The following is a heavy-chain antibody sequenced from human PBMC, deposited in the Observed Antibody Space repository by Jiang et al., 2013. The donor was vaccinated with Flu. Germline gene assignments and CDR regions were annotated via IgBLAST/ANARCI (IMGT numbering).Heavy chain of an antibody. D-gene: IGHD3-22*01. CDR3: ARERDSSGYYRAFDI. J-gene: IGHJ3*02. Sequence: IFYSGNTYYKPSLKSRVFISVDTSKNQFSLELSSVTAADTAVYYCARERDSSGYYRAFDIWGQGTMVTVSS. CDR2: IFYSGNT. V-gene: IGHV4-31*02.